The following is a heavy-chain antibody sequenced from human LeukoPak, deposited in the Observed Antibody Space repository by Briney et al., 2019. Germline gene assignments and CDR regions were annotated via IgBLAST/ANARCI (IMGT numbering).Heavy chain of an antibody. CDR2: IGTAGDT. Sequence: GGSLRLSCAASGFTFSSYDMHWVRQATGKGLEWVSAIGTAGDTYYPGSVKGRFTISRENAKNSLYLQMNSLRAGDTAVYYCARGAPDSSGWYWVDYWGQGTLVTVSS. V-gene: IGHV3-13*01. J-gene: IGHJ4*02. CDR1: GFTFSSYD. D-gene: IGHD6-19*01. CDR3: ARGAPDSSGWYWVDY.